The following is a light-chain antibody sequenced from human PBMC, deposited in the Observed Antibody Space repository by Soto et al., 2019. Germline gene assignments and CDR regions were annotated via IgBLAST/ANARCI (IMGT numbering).Light chain of an antibody. Sequence: DIQMTQSPSSLSASVGDRVTITCRASRSVGTYLYWYQHKPGKAPKLLIYTASNLQSGVPSRFSGSGSGTDFNLTISSLQPEDFATYYCQQTYSAPVFGQGTRLEIK. CDR2: TAS. CDR1: RSVGTY. CDR3: QQTYSAPV. V-gene: IGKV1-39*01. J-gene: IGKJ5*01.